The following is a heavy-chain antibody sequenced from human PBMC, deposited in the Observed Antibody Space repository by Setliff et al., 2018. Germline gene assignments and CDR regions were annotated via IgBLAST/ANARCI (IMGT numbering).Heavy chain of an antibody. CDR1: GYTFTSYG. D-gene: IGHD6-13*01. J-gene: IGHJ4*02. V-gene: IGHV1-18*01. CDR3: GRAGVAAADRKGLLDH. Sequence: ASVKVSCKASGYTFTSYGISWVRQAPGQGLEWMGWIDPNNGKTNYAQKIQGRVTMTSDTSTSTVYLDLSGLTSEDTAVYYCGRAGVAAADRKGLLDHWGQGTLVTVSS. CDR2: IDPNNGKT.